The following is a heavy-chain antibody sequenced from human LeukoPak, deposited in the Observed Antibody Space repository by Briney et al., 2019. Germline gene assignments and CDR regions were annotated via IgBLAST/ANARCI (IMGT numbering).Heavy chain of an antibody. J-gene: IGHJ4*02. V-gene: IGHV1-2*02. CDR3: ARDLGNWNLDFDY. CDR1: GYTFTGYY. CDR2: INPNSGGT. D-gene: IGHD1-7*01. Sequence: ASVKVSCKASGYTFTGYYMHWVRQAPGQGLEWMGWINPNSGGTNYAQKFQGRVTMTRDTSISTAYMELSRLRSDDTAVYYCARDLGNWNLDFDYWGQGTLVTVSS.